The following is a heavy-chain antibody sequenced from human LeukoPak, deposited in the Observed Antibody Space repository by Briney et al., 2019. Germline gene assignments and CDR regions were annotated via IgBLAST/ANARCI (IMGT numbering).Heavy chain of an antibody. D-gene: IGHD3-3*01. CDR1: GFTFSSYA. Sequence: GGSLRLSCAATGFTFSSYAMSWVRQAPGKGLEWVSAISGSGGSTYYADSVKGRFTISRDNSKNTLYLQMNSLRAEDTAVYYCAKVPQANVLRFLEWLTDWGQGTLVTVSS. J-gene: IGHJ4*02. CDR3: AKVPQANVLRFLEWLTD. V-gene: IGHV3-23*01. CDR2: ISGSGGST.